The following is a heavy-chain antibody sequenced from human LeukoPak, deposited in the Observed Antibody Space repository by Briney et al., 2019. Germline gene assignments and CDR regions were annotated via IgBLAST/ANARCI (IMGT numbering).Heavy chain of an antibody. Sequence: PGGSLRLSCAASGFTFSNFEMNWVRQAPGKGLEWVSYISSSGSTIHYADSVKGRFTISRDNAKNSLYLQMNSLRGEDTAVYYCAELDITMIGGVWGKGTTVTISS. J-gene: IGHJ6*04. CDR3: AELDITMIGGV. V-gene: IGHV3-48*03. CDR1: GFTFSNFE. CDR2: ISSSGSTI. D-gene: IGHD3-10*02.